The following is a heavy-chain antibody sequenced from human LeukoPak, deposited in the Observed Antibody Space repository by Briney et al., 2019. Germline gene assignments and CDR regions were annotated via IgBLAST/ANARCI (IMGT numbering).Heavy chain of an antibody. CDR3: AHRVFQEGNWDSGKFDY. CDR2: IYWDNDR. J-gene: IGHJ4*02. Sequence: ESGPTLVNPTQTLTLTCTFSGFSLTTSGVGVGWIRQPPGKALECLALIYWDNDRRYSPSLRSRLTISKDTSNNQVVLTMTNMDPVDTATYYCAHRVFQEGNWDSGKFDYWGQGIPVTVSS. V-gene: IGHV2-5*02. D-gene: IGHD7-27*01. CDR1: GFSLTTSGVG.